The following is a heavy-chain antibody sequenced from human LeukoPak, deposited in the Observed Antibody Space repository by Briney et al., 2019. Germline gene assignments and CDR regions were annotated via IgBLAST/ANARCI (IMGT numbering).Heavy chain of an antibody. CDR1: GGSISSYY. CDR3: ARDAKYYYGSRTFFFYEH. D-gene: IGHD3-10*01. J-gene: IGHJ4*02. Sequence: SETLSLTCTVSGGSISSYYWSWIRQPAGKGMGWIGRIYTSGSPNYNPSIKSRVTMSVAPSKNQFPLKLSSVTAAATAIYSCARDAKYYYGSRTFFFYEHWGQGTLLTVSS. V-gene: IGHV4-4*07. CDR2: IYTSGSP.